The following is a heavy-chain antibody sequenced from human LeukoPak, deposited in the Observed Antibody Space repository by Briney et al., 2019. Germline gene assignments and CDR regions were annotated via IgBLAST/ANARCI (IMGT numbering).Heavy chain of an antibody. V-gene: IGHV1-18*01. D-gene: IGHD5-12*01. CDR3: ARGGGYSGYDLIDY. CDR1: GYTFTIYG. Sequence: ASVTVSFKASGYTFTIYGISWVRQAPGQGVEWVGWISAYNGNTNYAQKLQGRVTMTTDTSTSTAYMELRSLRSDDTAVYYCARGGGYSGYDLIDYWGQGTLVTVSS. J-gene: IGHJ4*02. CDR2: ISAYNGNT.